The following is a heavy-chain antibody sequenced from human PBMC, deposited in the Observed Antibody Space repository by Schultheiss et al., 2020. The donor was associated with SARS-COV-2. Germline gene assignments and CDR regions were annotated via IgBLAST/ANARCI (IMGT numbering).Heavy chain of an antibody. CDR1: GFTFSSNC. CDR3: ARVSAKQLVRDAFDI. Sequence: GESLKISCAASGFTFSSNCMHWVRQAPGKGLEWVAVISYDGSNKYYADSVKGRFTISRDNSKNTLYLQMNSLRAEDTAVYYCARVSAKQLVRDAFDIWGQGTMVTVSS. J-gene: IGHJ3*02. D-gene: IGHD6-13*01. CDR2: ISYDGSNK. V-gene: IGHV3-30*03.